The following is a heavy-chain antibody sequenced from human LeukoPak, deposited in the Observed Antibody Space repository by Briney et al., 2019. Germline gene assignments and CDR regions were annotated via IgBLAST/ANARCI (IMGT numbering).Heavy chain of an antibody. D-gene: IGHD2-15*01. CDR1: GFTFSTYA. CDR2: ISYDGRDK. CDR3: VKCSGGSCYNPIDI. V-gene: IGHV3-30*14. Sequence: PGRSLRLSCAASGFTFSTYAMHWVRQAPGKGLEWVAVISYDGRDKKYADSVKGRFTISRDNSENTLYLQMSSLRAEDTAVFYCVKCSGGSCYNPIDIWGQGTMVTVSS. J-gene: IGHJ3*02.